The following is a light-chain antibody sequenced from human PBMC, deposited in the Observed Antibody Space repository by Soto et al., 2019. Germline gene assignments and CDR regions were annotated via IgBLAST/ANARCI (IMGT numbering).Light chain of an antibody. Sequence: QSALTQPPSASGSPGQSVTISCTGTSSDVGGYNYVSWYQQHPGKAPKLMIYEVSKRPSGVPDRFSGSKSGNTASLTVSGPQAEDEADYYCSSYAGSNTPVVFGGGTKLTVL. V-gene: IGLV2-8*01. CDR3: SSYAGSNTPVV. J-gene: IGLJ2*01. CDR2: EVS. CDR1: SSDVGGYNY.